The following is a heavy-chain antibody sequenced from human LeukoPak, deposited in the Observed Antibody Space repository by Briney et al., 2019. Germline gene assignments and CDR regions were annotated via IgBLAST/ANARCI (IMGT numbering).Heavy chain of an antibody. J-gene: IGHJ3*02. CDR1: GFTFSSYA. CDR3: ARDQKRRGYYESSGYYFYAFDI. D-gene: IGHD3-22*01. Sequence: GGSLRLSCAASGFTFSSYAMSWVRQAPAKGLEWVSAISGSGGSTYYADSVKDRFTISRDNSKNTLYLQMNSLRAEDTAVYYCARDQKRRGYYESSGYYFYAFDIWGQGTMVTVSS. CDR2: ISGSGGST. V-gene: IGHV3-23*01.